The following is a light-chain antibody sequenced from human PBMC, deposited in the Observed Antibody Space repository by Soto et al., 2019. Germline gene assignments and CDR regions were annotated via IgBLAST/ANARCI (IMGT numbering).Light chain of an antibody. CDR1: QSISSY. CDR2: AAS. Sequence: DIQMTQSPSSLSASVGDRVTITCRASQSISSYLNWYQQKPGKAPKLLIYAASSLQSGVPSRFSGSGSGTEFTLSISSLHPEDFATYYCQQTFSTPRTFGQGTKVDI. J-gene: IGKJ1*01. CDR3: QQTFSTPRT. V-gene: IGKV1-39*01.